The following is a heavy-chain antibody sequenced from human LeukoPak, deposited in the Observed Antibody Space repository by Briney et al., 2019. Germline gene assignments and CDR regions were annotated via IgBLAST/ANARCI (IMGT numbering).Heavy chain of an antibody. CDR1: GVTLSNYA. D-gene: IGHD1-26*01. CDR2: ISSSRSGGNT. CDR3: AKDRTMGASYWYFDL. V-gene: IGHV3-23*01. J-gene: IGHJ2*01. Sequence: GGSLRLSCAASGVTLSNYAMSWARQAPGKGLEWVSGISSSRSGGNTYYADSVKGRFTISRDSSKSTLFLHMNTLRAEDTAIYYCAKDRTMGASYWYFDLWGRGTLVTVSS.